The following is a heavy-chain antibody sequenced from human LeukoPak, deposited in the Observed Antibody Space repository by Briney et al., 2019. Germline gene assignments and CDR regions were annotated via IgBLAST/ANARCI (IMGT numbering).Heavy chain of an antibody. V-gene: IGHV4-30-2*01. J-gene: IGHJ4*02. D-gene: IGHD4-17*01. Sequence: SETLSLTCAVSGGSISSGGYSWSWIRQPPGKGLEWIGYIYHSGSTYYNPSLKSRVTISVDRSKNQFSLKLSSVTAADTAVCYCARGYGDYGDWGQGTLVTVSS. CDR2: IYHSGST. CDR3: ARGYGDYGD. CDR1: GGSISSGGYS.